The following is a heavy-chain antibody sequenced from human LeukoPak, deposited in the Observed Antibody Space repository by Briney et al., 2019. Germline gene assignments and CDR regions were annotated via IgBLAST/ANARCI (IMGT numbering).Heavy chain of an antibody. CDR1: GGSFSGYY. CDR2: INHSGST. D-gene: IGHD2-15*01. Sequence: PSETLSLTCAVYGGSFSGYYWSWIRQPPGKGLEWIGEINHSGSTNYNPSLKSRVTISVDTSKNQFSLKLSYVTAADTAVYYCAREAELTAPGVVVVAATPEAFDIWGQGTMVTVSS. J-gene: IGHJ3*02. V-gene: IGHV4-34*01. CDR3: AREAELTAPGVVVVAATPEAFDI.